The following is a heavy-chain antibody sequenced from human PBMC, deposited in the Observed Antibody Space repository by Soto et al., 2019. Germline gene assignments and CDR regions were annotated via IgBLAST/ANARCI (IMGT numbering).Heavy chain of an antibody. CDR3: ASRERVDAFDV. D-gene: IGHD1-26*01. J-gene: IGHJ3*01. CDR1: GGTFSTYG. Sequence: QVQLVQSGAEVKKPGSSVKVSCKASGGTFSTYGITWVRQASGQGLEWMGGIIPISGTINLAQKFKGRLTITPDESTSTVYMNLRSLTSEDTAVYYCASRERVDAFDVWGQGTMVTVSS. V-gene: IGHV1-69*01. CDR2: IIPISGTI.